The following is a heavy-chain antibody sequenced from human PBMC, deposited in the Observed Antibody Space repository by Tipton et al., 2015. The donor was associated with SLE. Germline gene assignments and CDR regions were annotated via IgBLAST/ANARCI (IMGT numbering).Heavy chain of an antibody. CDR3: ATLSLPYADYEMN. Sequence: TLSLTCTVSGASISSSYWSWIRQPPGKGLESIGYIYYSGSTNYNPSLKSRVTISGDMSKNQFSLRLSSVTAADTAVYYCATLSLPYADYEMNWGQGTLVTVSS. J-gene: IGHJ4*02. CDR1: GASISSSY. D-gene: IGHD4-17*01. V-gene: IGHV4-59*01. CDR2: IYYSGST.